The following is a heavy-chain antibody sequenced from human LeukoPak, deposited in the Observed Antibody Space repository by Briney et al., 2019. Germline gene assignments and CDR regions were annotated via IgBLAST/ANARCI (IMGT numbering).Heavy chain of an antibody. CDR3: ARDRWYDGSGYIAGFDY. V-gene: IGHV3-33*01. CDR1: GFTFSRFG. CDR2: IWYDGSNQ. Sequence: GGSLRLSCEASGFTFSRFGMHWVRQAPGKGLEWVAVIWYDGSNQDYADSVKGRFTISRDNSKNTLYLQVSSLRAEDTAVYYCARDRWYDGSGYIAGFDYWGQGTLVTVS. D-gene: IGHD3-22*01. J-gene: IGHJ4*02.